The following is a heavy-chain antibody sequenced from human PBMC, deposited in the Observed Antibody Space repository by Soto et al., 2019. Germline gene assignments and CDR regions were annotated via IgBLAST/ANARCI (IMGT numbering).Heavy chain of an antibody. CDR1: GFTFSNAW. V-gene: IGHV3-15*07. D-gene: IGHD3-3*01. J-gene: IGHJ4*02. CDR3: TTDSLRFLEWLIDY. Sequence: VQLVESGGGLVQPGGSLRLSCAASGFTFSNAWMNWVRQAPGKGLEWVGRIKSKTDGGTTDYAAPVKGRFTISRDDSKNTLYLQMNSLKTEDTAVYYCTTDSLRFLEWLIDYWGQGTLVTVSS. CDR2: IKSKTDGGTT.